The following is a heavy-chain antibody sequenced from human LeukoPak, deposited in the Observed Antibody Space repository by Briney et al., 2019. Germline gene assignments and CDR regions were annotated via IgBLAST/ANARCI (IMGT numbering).Heavy chain of an antibody. CDR3: ARVSSSSWWALDY. J-gene: IGHJ4*02. V-gene: IGHV3-74*01. Sequence: TGGSLRLSCEVSGFTFSSYALSWVRQAPGKGLVWVSRINTDGSSTSYADSVKGRFTISRDNAKNTLYLQMNSLRAEDTAVYYCARVSSSSWWALDYWGQGTLVTVSS. CDR2: INTDGSST. D-gene: IGHD6-13*01. CDR1: GFTFSSYA.